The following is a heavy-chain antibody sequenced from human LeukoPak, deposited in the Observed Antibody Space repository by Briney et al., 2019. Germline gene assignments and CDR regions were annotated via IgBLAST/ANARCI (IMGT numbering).Heavy chain of an antibody. Sequence: ASVKVSCKASGYTFTSYGISWVRQAPGQGLEWMGWISAYNGNTNYAQKLQGRVTMTRDMSTSTVYMELSSLRSEDTAVYYCARDRGDGYNTYFDYWGQGTLVTVSS. V-gene: IGHV1-18*01. CDR2: ISAYNGNT. CDR3: ARDRGDGYNTYFDY. CDR1: GYTFTSYG. D-gene: IGHD5-24*01. J-gene: IGHJ4*02.